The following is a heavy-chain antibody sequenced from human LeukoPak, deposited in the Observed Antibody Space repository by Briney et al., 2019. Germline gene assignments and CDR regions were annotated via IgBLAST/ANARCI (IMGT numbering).Heavy chain of an antibody. J-gene: IGHJ5*02. CDR2: INAGNGNT. V-gene: IGHV1-3*01. CDR3: ARNPYCSGGSCVNWFDP. D-gene: IGHD2-15*01. Sequence: GASVKVSCKASGYTFTSYAMHWVRQAPGQRLEWMGWINAGNGNTKYSQKFQGRVTITRDTSASTAYMELSSLRSEDTAVYYCARNPYCSGGSCVNWFDPWGQGTLVTVSS. CDR1: GYTFTSYA.